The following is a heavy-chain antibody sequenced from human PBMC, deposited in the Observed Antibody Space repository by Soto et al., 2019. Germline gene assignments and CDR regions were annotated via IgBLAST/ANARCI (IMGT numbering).Heavy chain of an antibody. Sequence: ASVKVSCKASGYTFTSYDINWVRQATGQRLEWMGWINAGNDNTKYSQKFQGRVTITRDTSANTAYMELSSLRSEDTAVYYCARGRYDSSGYYRPVFDYWGQGTPGHRLL. CDR3: ARGRYDSSGYYRPVFDY. J-gene: IGHJ4*02. CDR1: GYTFTSYD. CDR2: INAGNDNT. V-gene: IGHV1-3*01. D-gene: IGHD3-22*01.